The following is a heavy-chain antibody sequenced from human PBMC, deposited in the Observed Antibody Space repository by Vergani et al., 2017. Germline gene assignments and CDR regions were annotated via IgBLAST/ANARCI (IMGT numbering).Heavy chain of an antibody. J-gene: IGHJ2*01. Sequence: QVQLQQWGAGLLKPSETLSLTCAVYGGSFSGYYWTWIRQPPGKGLEWIGEINHSGSTNYNPSLKSRVTISVDTSKNQFSLKLSSVTAADTAVYYCARVGRLQWLVRRNWYFELWGRGTLVTVSS. CDR1: GGSFSGYY. D-gene: IGHD6-19*01. CDR3: ARVGRLQWLVRRNWYFEL. CDR2: INHSGST. V-gene: IGHV4-34*01.